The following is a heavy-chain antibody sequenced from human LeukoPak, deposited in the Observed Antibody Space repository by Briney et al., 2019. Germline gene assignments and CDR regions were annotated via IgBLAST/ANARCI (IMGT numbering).Heavy chain of an antibody. D-gene: IGHD1-14*01. Sequence: SETLSLTCTVSGGSISSYYWSWIRQPPGKELEHIGYIYYSGNTNSNPSLNSRVTISVDRSKNQFSLKLSSVTAADTAVYYCARRGSGASLEYYFDLWGRGTLVTVSS. J-gene: IGHJ2*01. V-gene: IGHV4-59*08. CDR2: IYYSGNT. CDR3: ARRGSGASLEYYFDL. CDR1: GGSISSYY.